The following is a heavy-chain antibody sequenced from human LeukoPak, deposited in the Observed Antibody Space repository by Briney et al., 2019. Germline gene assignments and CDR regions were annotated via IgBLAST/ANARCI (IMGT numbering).Heavy chain of an antibody. CDR2: INPNSGGT. CDR1: GYTFTGYY. V-gene: IGHV1-2*02. CDR3: ARRLRLYDILTGYPSLGAFDI. Sequence: GASVKVSCKASGYTFTGYYMHWVRQAPGQGLEWMGWINPNSGGTNYAQKFQGRVTMTRDTSISTAYMELSSLRSEDTAVYYCARRLRLYDILTGYPSLGAFDIWGQGTMVTVSS. J-gene: IGHJ3*02. D-gene: IGHD3-9*01.